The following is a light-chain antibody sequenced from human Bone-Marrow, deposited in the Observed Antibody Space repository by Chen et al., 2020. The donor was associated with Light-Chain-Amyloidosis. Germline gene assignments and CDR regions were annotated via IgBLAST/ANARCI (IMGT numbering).Light chain of an antibody. CDR1: QTISSNY. Sequence: EIVLTQSPGTLSLSPGEGAKLSCRASQTISSNYLTWYQQKFGQAPRLLIYGSTSRATGIPDKFTGSGSGTDFTLTINRMEPEDFAMYYGQQYGSSPLTFGGGTKVEIK. CDR3: QQYGSSPLT. CDR2: GST. J-gene: IGKJ4*01. V-gene: IGKV3-20*01.